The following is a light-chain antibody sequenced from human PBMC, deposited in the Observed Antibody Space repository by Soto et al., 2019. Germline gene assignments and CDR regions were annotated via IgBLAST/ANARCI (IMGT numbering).Light chain of an antibody. CDR1: QSIGTW. V-gene: IGKV1-5*01. CDR3: QQYKSFWT. CDR2: DVS. Sequence: DIQMTQSPSTLSASVGDGVTITCRASQSIGTWLAWYQQKPGKAPKVLIYDVSSLKSGVPSRFGGSASATEFTLTSSSLQPDGFATYYCQQYKSFWTSGQGTKVHIK. J-gene: IGKJ1*01.